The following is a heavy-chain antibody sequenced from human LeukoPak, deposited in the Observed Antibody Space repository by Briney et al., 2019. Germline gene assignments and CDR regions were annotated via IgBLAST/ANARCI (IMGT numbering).Heavy chain of an antibody. CDR2: ISSSGGTI. Sequence: SGPLRLSCAASGFTFSSYEMNWVRQAPGKGLEWISYISSSGGTIYYADSVKGRFTISRDNAKNSLYLQMNSLRAEDTAVYYCARDVAPIDYWGQGTLVTVSS. CDR3: ARDVAPIDY. CDR1: GFTFSSYE. V-gene: IGHV3-48*03. J-gene: IGHJ4*02.